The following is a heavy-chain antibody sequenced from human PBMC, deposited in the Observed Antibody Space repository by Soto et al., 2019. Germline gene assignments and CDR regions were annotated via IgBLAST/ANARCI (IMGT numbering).Heavy chain of an antibody. J-gene: IGHJ4*01. CDR2: ISYDGGTT. V-gene: IGHV3-15*01. CDR3: TTGLSNGYYNFDY. Sequence: PGGALRHSCAASGFTFSSYGMHWVRSAPGKGLEWVAVISYDGGTTDYAAPVKGRFSISRDHSKDTRYLQKDSLKTEDTALYFCTTGLSNGYYNFDYWDQGTPVTVSS. D-gene: IGHD3-22*01. CDR1: GFTFSSYG.